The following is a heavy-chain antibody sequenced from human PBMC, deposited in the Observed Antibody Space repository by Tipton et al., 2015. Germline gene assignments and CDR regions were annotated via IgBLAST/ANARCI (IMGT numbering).Heavy chain of an antibody. CDR2: VHYSGST. D-gene: IGHD6-13*01. Sequence: TLSLTCAVYGGSFSDYYWTWVRQPPGKGLEWIGSVHYSGSTYYNPSLKSRVTISVDTSKNQFSLKLSSVTAADTAVYYCARRFSHSSSWTFDYWGQGTLVTVSS. CDR1: GGSFSDYY. V-gene: IGHV4-34*01. J-gene: IGHJ4*02. CDR3: ARRFSHSSSWTFDY.